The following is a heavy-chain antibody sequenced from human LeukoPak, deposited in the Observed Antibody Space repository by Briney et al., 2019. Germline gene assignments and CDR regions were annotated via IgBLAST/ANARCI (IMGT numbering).Heavy chain of an antibody. CDR1: GYTFTSYD. CDR2: MNPNSGNT. V-gene: IGHV1-8*01. J-gene: IGHJ6*02. Sequence: ASVKVSCKASGYTFTSYDINWVRQATGQGLEWMGWMNPNSGNTGYAQKFQGRVTMTRNTSISTAYMELSSPRSEDTAVYYCARGGLRFLEWLLADYYYYGMDVWGQGTTVTVSS. CDR3: ARGGLRFLEWLLADYYYYGMDV. D-gene: IGHD3-3*01.